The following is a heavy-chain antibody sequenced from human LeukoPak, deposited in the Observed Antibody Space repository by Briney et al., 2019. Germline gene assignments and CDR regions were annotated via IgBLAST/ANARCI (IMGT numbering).Heavy chain of an antibody. CDR3: ARGPSETYGDYADNWFDP. D-gene: IGHD4-17*01. J-gene: IGHJ5*02. Sequence: PGGSLRLSCVASGFTFSNYWMSWVRQAPGKGLEWVVNIKQDGSEKYYVDSGKGRFTISRDNAKNSLYLQMNSLRAEDTAVYYCARGPSETYGDYADNWFDPWGQGTLVTVSS. CDR2: IKQDGSEK. V-gene: IGHV3-7*01. CDR1: GFTFSNYW.